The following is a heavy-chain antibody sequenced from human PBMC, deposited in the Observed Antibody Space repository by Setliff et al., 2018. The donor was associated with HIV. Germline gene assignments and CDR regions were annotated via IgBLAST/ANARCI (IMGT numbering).Heavy chain of an antibody. D-gene: IGHD1-7*01. Sequence: SGGSLRLSCAASGFTVSSNYMNWVRQAPGKGLEWVSVVYSDGSSSYADSVKGRFTIFRDNAQNTLYLQMNSLRGEDTAVYYCAGVPTGTTSAFDYWGQGTLVTVSS. V-gene: IGHV3-53*01. CDR3: AGVPTGTTSAFDY. CDR2: VYSDGSS. J-gene: IGHJ4*02. CDR1: GFTVSSNY.